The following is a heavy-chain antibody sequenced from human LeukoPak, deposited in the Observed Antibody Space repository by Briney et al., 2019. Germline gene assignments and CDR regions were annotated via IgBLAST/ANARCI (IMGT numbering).Heavy chain of an antibody. Sequence: GASVRVSCKASGYTFTTTYINWVRQAPGQGLERMGWISAYNGKTNYAQTFQGRVTITTDSSTNTAYMDLTSLRSDDTAVYYCARGGTYYPCIDYWGQGTLVTVSS. CDR1: GYTFTTTY. J-gene: IGHJ4*02. V-gene: IGHV1-18*01. D-gene: IGHD1-26*01. CDR2: ISAYNGKT. CDR3: ARGGTYYPCIDY.